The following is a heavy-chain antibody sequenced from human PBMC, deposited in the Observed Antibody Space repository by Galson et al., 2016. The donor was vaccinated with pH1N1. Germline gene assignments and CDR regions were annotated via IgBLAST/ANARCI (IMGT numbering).Heavy chain of an antibody. CDR1: GGSISSSSYY. Sequence: TLSLTCTVSGGSISSSSYYWDWIRQPPGKGLEWIGSIYYSGSTYYNPSLKSRVTTSVDTSKNQFSLKLSSVTAADTAVYYCARRGIGEFLYYFDSWGQGTLVTVSS. V-gene: IGHV4-39*01. CDR3: ARRGIGEFLYYFDS. J-gene: IGHJ4*02. D-gene: IGHD3-10*01. CDR2: IYYSGST.